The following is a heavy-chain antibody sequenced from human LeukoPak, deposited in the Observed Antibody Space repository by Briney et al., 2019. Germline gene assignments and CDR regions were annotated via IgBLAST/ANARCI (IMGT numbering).Heavy chain of an antibody. J-gene: IGHJ6*03. CDR2: FDPEDGET. Sequence: ASVKVSCKVSGYTLTELSMHWGRQAPGKGLEWMGGFDPEDGETIYAQKFQGRVTITADKSTSTAYMELSSLRSEDTAVYYCARGTIFGVVIKAFYYYYMDVWGKGTTVTVSS. V-gene: IGHV1-24*01. D-gene: IGHD3-3*01. CDR3: ARGTIFGVVIKAFYYYYMDV. CDR1: GYTLTELS.